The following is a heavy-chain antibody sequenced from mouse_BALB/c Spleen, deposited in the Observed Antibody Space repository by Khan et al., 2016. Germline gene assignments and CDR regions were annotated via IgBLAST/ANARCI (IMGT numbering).Heavy chain of an antibody. J-gene: IGHJ4*01. CDR2: INTYTGEP. D-gene: IGHD2-3*01. CDR3: ARRRGYLSAMDY. Sequence: QIQLVQSGPELKKPGETVKISCKASGYTFTNYGMNWVKQAPGKGLKWMGWINTYTGEPTYADDFKGRFAFSLETSASTAYLQINNLKNEDIATYFCARRRGYLSAMDYWGQGTSVTVSS. CDR1: GYTFTNYG. V-gene: IGHV9-1*02.